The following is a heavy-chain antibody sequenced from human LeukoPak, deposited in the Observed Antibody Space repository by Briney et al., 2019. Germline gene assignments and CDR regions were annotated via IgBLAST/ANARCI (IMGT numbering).Heavy chain of an antibody. CDR3: ARGAYYGSGITYGMDV. CDR2: TIPIFGTA. CDR1: GGTFSSYA. Sequence: AASVKVSCKASGGTFSSYAISWVRQAPGQGLEWMGGTIPIFGTANYAQKFQGRVTITADESTSTAYMELSSLRSEDTAVYYCARGAYYGSGITYGMDVWGKGTTVTVSS. D-gene: IGHD3-10*01. J-gene: IGHJ6*04. V-gene: IGHV1-69*13.